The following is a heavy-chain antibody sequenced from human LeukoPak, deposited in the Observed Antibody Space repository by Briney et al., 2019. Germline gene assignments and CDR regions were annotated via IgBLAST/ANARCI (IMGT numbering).Heavy chain of an antibody. CDR2: ISTDGSIT. CDR3: TRRGDANWFDP. V-gene: IGHV3-74*01. CDR1: GFTFSNYW. D-gene: IGHD3-16*01. Sequence: PGGSLRLSCAASGFTFSNYWMHWVRQAPGKGLVWVSRISTDGSITTYADSVKGRFTISRDTAKNTLYLQMNSLRAEDAAVYYCTRRGDANWFDPWGQGTLVTVSP. J-gene: IGHJ5*02.